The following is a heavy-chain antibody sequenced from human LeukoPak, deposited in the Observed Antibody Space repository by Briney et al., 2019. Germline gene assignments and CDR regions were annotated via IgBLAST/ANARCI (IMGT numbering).Heavy chain of an antibody. CDR3: AKGKLGIWFGELLHTTSPFDY. J-gene: IGHJ4*02. CDR2: ISGSGGST. Sequence: GGSLRLSCAASGFTFSSYAMSWVRQAPGKGLECVSAISGSGGSTYYADSVKGRFTISRDNSKNTLYLQMNSLRAEDTAVYYCAKGKLGIWFGELLHTTSPFDYWGQGTLVTVSS. V-gene: IGHV3-23*01. D-gene: IGHD3-10*01. CDR1: GFTFSSYA.